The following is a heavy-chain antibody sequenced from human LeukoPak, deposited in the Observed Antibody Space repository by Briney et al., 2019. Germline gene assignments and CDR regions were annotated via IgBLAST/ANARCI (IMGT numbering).Heavy chain of an antibody. D-gene: IGHD1-14*01. CDR3: VRKNRDFNAAFDI. Sequence: GGSLRLSCAASGFTVSNNYMSWVRQAPGKGLEWVSISYSDSNTSYADSVKGRFTISRDTSQNTLSLQMNSLRAEDTAVYYCVRKNRDFNAAFDIWGQGTVVTVSS. CDR1: GFTVSNNY. CDR2: SYSDSNT. V-gene: IGHV3-53*01. J-gene: IGHJ3*02.